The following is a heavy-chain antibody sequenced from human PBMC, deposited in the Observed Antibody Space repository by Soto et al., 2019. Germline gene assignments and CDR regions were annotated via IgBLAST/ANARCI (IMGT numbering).Heavy chain of an antibody. CDR1: GGTFSSYA. D-gene: IGHD6-19*01. Sequence: SVKVSCKASGGTFSSYAISWVRQAPGQGLEWMGGIIPIFGTANYAQKFQGRVTITADESTSTAYMELSSLRSEDTAVYYCARDRYSSGWTNRYGMDVWGQGTTVTVS. V-gene: IGHV1-69*13. J-gene: IGHJ6*02. CDR2: IIPIFGTA. CDR3: ARDRYSSGWTNRYGMDV.